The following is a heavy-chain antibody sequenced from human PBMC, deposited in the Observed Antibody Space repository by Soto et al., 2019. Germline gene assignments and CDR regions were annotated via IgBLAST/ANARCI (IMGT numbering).Heavy chain of an antibody. V-gene: IGHV4-4*02. J-gene: IGHJ4*02. CDR3: ARRAYPGFDY. CDR1: SGSISSSNW. Sequence: QEQLQESGPGLVKPSGTLSLTCAVSSGSISSSNWWTWVRQPPGKGLEWIGEIYHSGSTNYNPSLKSRVTISVDESKNQFSLKLRSVTAADTAVYFCARRAYPGFDYWGQGTLVTVSS. CDR2: IYHSGST.